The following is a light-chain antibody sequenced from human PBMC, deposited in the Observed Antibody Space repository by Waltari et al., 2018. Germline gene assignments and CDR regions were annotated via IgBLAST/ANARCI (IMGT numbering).Light chain of an antibody. CDR3: CSYAGSSTPVV. CDR2: EGS. Sequence: QSALTQPASVSGSPGQSIPLSCTGTRSDVGSYNLVSWYQQHPGKAPKLMIYEGSKRPSGVSNRFSGSKSGNTASLTISGLQAEDEADYYCCSYAGSSTPVVFGGGTKLTVL. J-gene: IGLJ2*01. CDR1: RSDVGSYNL. V-gene: IGLV2-23*01.